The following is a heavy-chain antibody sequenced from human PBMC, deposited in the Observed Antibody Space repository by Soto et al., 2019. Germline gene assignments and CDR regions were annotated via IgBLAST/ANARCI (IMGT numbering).Heavy chain of an antibody. CDR3: ARGTNYEILTGYFPYNWFDP. Sequence: QVQMQESGPGLVKPSQTLSLTCTVSGGSISSGGYYWSWIRQHPGKGLEWIGYVYYSGSTYYNPSIQGRVTISVDTSKNQFSLKLSSVTAADTAVYYCARGTNYEILTGYFPYNWFDPWGQGTLVTVSS. CDR2: VYYSGST. J-gene: IGHJ5*02. D-gene: IGHD3-9*01. CDR1: GGSISSGGYY. V-gene: IGHV4-31*03.